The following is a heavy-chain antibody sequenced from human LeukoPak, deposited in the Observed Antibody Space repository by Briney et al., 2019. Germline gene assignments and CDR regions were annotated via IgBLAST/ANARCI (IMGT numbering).Heavy chain of an antibody. CDR2: INHSGST. V-gene: IGHV4-34*01. CDR1: GGSFGGYY. D-gene: IGHD3-10*01. Sequence: PSETLSLTCAVYGGSFGGYYWSWIRQPPGKGLEWIGEINHSGSTNYNPSLKSRVTISVDTSKNQFSLKLSSVTAADTAVYYCRLLWFGELPNDYWGQGTLVTVSS. CDR3: RLLWFGELPNDY. J-gene: IGHJ4*02.